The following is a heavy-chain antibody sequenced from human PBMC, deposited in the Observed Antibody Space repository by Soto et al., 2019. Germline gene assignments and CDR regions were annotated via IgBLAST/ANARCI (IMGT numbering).Heavy chain of an antibody. CDR2: ISWNSGSI. CDR3: AKENIVATIGGGEYYYGMDV. J-gene: IGHJ6*02. Sequence: ESGGGLVQPGRSLRLSCAASGFTFDDYAMHWVRQAPGKGLEWVSGISWNSGSIGYADSVKGRFTISRDNAKNSLYLQMNSLRAEDTALYYCAKENIVATIGGGEYYYGMDVWGQGTTVTVSS. CDR1: GFTFDDYA. D-gene: IGHD5-12*01. V-gene: IGHV3-9*01.